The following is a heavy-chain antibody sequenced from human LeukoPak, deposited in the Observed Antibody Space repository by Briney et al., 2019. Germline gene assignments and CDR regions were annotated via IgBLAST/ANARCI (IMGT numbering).Heavy chain of an antibody. V-gene: IGHV3-74*01. CDR2: INSDGSGT. CDR3: ARDLGITGTIWYFDL. D-gene: IGHD1-7*01. Sequence: GGSLRLSCAASGFTFSSYWMHWVRQAPGKGLVWISRINSDGSGTSYADSVKGRFTISRDNAKNSLFLQMNSLRAEDTAVYYCARDLGITGTIWYFDLWGRGTLVTVSS. CDR1: GFTFSSYW. J-gene: IGHJ2*01.